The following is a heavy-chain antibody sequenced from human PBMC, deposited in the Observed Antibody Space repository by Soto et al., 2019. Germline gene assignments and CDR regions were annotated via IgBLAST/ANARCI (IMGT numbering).Heavy chain of an antibody. CDR1: GFTFSSHW. Sequence: EVQLAESGGGLVQPGGSLRLSCAASGFTFSSHWMHWVRQAPGKGLVWVSRIIGDGNEITYADSVKGRFTISRDNAKNTVILQMNSLRAEDTGVYYCVRGHVRGNDRHFDYWGQGTLVTVSS. J-gene: IGHJ4*02. CDR3: VRGHVRGNDRHFDY. CDR2: IIGDGNEI. D-gene: IGHD3-16*02. V-gene: IGHV3-74*01.